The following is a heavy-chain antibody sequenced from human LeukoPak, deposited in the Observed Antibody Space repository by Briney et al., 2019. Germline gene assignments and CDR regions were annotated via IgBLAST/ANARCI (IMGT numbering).Heavy chain of an antibody. CDR3: ARYGGSSYYYDSSGSYNWFDP. CDR1: GGSISSSNW. D-gene: IGHD3-22*01. Sequence: SGTLSLTCAVSGGSISSSNWWSWVRQPPGKGLEWIGEIYHSGSTNYNPSLKIRVTISVDKSKTQFSLKLSSVTAADTAVYYCARYGGSSYYYDSSGSYNWFDPWGQGTLVTVSS. CDR2: IYHSGST. J-gene: IGHJ5*02. V-gene: IGHV4-4*02.